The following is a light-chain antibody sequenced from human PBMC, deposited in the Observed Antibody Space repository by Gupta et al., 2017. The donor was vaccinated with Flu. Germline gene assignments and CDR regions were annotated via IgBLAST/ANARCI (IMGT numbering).Light chain of an antibody. J-gene: IGKJ2*02. CDR1: QSLVYKDGTTY. CDR3: MRGTNPWT. CDR2: EVS. Sequence: DVAVTQSPLCLPITLGQHASITRRSSQSLVYKDGTTYLKWFQQRPGQSPRRLIYEVSNRDSGVPDRSSGSGSGTDFTLKISRVEAEDVGVYYCMRGTNPWTFGQGTRLEI. V-gene: IGKV2-30*01.